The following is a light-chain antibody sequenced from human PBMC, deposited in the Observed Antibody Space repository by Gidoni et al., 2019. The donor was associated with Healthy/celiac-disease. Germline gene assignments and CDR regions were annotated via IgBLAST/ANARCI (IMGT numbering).Light chain of an antibody. CDR1: QSLLHSNGYNY. CDR3: MQALQTHT. Sequence: DIVMNQSPLSLPVTPGEPASISCRSSQSLLHSNGYNYLDWYLQKPGQSPQLLIYLGSNRASGVPDRFSGSGSGTDVTLKISRVEAEDVGVYYCMQALQTHTFGPGTKVDIK. V-gene: IGKV2-28*01. CDR2: LGS. J-gene: IGKJ3*01.